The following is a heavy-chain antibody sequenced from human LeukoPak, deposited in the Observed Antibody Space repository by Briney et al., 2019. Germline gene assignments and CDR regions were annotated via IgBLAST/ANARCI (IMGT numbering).Heavy chain of an antibody. CDR1: GYTFTSYD. CDR2: MNPNSGNT. D-gene: IGHD6-19*01. V-gene: IGHV1-8*02. J-gene: IGHJ3*02. CDR3: ATEEYSSGWDDAFDI. Sequence: VASVRVSCKASGYTFTSYDINWVRQATGQGLEWMGWMNPNSGNTGYAQKFQGRVTMTEDTSTDTAYMELSSLRSEDTAVYYCATEEYSSGWDDAFDIWGQGTMVTVSS.